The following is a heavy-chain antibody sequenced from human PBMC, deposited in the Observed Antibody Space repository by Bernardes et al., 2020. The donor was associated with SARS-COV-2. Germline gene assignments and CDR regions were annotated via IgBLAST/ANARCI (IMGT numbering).Heavy chain of an antibody. V-gene: IGHV3-23*01. J-gene: IGHJ4*02. CDR2: IGGSGGNT. CDR3: ARDRYCSGGSCFSDL. Sequence: GVLRLSCEVSDFTFSSYAMSWVRQAPGKGLEWVSIIGGSGGNTYYADSVKGRFTISRDNSRNVLYLQMNSLRADDTAVYYCARDRYCSGGSCFSDLWGQGTLVTVSS. D-gene: IGHD2-15*01. CDR1: DFTFSSYA.